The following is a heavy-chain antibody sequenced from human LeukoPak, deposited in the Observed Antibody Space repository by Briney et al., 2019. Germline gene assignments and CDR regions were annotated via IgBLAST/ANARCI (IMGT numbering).Heavy chain of an antibody. CDR1: GFIFSSYA. D-gene: IGHD2-2*01. V-gene: IGHV3-23*01. CDR2: ISGSGGST. CDR3: AKCTVSSTSGYGLDY. J-gene: IGHJ4*02. Sequence: GGSRRLSCAASGFIFSSYAMSWVRQAPGKGLEWVSAISGSGGSTYYADSVKGRFTISRDNSKNTLYLQMNSLRAEDTAVYYCAKCTVSSTSGYGLDYWGQGTLVTVSS.